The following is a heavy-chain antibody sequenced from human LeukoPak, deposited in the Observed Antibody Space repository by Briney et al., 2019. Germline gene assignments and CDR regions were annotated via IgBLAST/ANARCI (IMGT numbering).Heavy chain of an antibody. V-gene: IGHV4-59*12. J-gene: IGHJ4*02. D-gene: IGHD5-24*01. CDR2: IYYTGST. CDR3: ARDGWLQLEID. Sequence: SETLSLTCTVSGGSISTYYWSWIRQPPGRGLEWIGYIYYTGSTDYNPSLKSRVTMSVDTSKNQFSLKLSSVTAADTAVYYCARDGWLQLEIDWGQGTLVTVSS. CDR1: GGSISTYY.